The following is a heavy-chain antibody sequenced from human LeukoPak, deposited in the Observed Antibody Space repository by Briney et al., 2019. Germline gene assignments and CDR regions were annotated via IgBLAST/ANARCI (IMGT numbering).Heavy chain of an antibody. D-gene: IGHD4-23*01. J-gene: IGHJ4*02. CDR2: INHSGST. CDR3: ARRSSTVVDY. V-gene: IGHV4-34*01. Sequence: SETLSLTCAVYGGSFSGYYWSWIRQPPGKGLGWIGEINHSGSTNYNPSLKSRVTISVDTSKNQFSLKLSSVTPADTAVYYCARRSSTVVDYWGQGTLVTVSS. CDR1: GGSFSGYY.